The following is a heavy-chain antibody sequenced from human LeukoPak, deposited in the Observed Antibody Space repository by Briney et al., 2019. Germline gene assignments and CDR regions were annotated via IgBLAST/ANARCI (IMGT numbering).Heavy chain of an antibody. CDR2: ISGSGGST. V-gene: IGHV3-23*01. Sequence: GGSLRLSCAASGFTFSSYAMSWVRQAPGKGLEWVSAISGSGGSTYYADSVKGRFTISRDNSKNTLYLQMNSLRAEDTAVYYCARDLRSSGSYWENYYYGMDVWGQGTTVTVSS. CDR3: ARDLRSSGSYWENYYYGMDV. D-gene: IGHD1-26*01. CDR1: GFTFSSYA. J-gene: IGHJ6*02.